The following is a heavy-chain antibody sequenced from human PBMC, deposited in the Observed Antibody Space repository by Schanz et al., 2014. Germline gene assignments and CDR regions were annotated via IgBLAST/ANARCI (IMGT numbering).Heavy chain of an antibody. V-gene: IGHV3-30*04. J-gene: IGHJ6*02. CDR3: VKDLQRELLRDDHYYGMDV. CDR1: GFTFSSYA. CDR2: ISYDGSNK. Sequence: VQLVESGGGLVQPGGSLRLSCAASGFTFSSYAMHWVRQAPGKGLEWVAVISYDGSNKYYADSVKGRFTISRDNSKNTLYLQMNSLRAEDTAVYYCVKDLQRELLRDDHYYGMDVWGQGTTVTVSS. D-gene: IGHD1-26*01.